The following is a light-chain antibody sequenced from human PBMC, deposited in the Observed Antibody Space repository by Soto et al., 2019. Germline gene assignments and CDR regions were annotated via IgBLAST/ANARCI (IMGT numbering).Light chain of an antibody. Sequence: DIQMTQSPSTLSASVGDRLTITCRASQSINNWLAWYQKKPGRAPKLLIYKASVLETVAPSRFSGTGSGTEFTLTIKGLQPDDFATYYCQQYDNLPPITFGQGTRREIK. V-gene: IGKV1-5*03. CDR2: KAS. CDR1: QSINNW. CDR3: QQYDNLPPIT. J-gene: IGKJ5*01.